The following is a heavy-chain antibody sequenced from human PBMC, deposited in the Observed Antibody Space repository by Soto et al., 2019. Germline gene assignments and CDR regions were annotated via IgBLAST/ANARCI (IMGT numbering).Heavy chain of an antibody. D-gene: IGHD2-2*03. Sequence: SETLSLTCTVSGGSISSGGYYWSWIRQHPGKGLEWIGYIYYSGSTYYNPSLKSRVTISVDTSKNQFSLKLSSVTAADTAVYYCARGVDIVVVPAAISPWFDPWGQGTLVTVSS. CDR2: IYYSGST. CDR1: GGSISSGGYY. V-gene: IGHV4-31*03. J-gene: IGHJ5*02. CDR3: ARGVDIVVVPAAISPWFDP.